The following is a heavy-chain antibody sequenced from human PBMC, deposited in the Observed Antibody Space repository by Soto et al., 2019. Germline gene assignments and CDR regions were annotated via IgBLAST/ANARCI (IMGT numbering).Heavy chain of an antibody. D-gene: IGHD2-15*01. CDR3: AKDRGRYCSGASCSLFDS. Sequence: QVQLVQSGGGVVQPGRSLTLSCAASGVTFNTYAMHWVRQAPGKGLEWVAIVSYDGSNKYDADSVKGRFTISRDNSKNTXXLQMNSVRAEDTAVYYCAKDRGRYCSGASCSLFDSWGQGTLVTVSS. CDR1: GVTFNTYA. V-gene: IGHV3-30*04. J-gene: IGHJ4*02. CDR2: VSYDGSNK.